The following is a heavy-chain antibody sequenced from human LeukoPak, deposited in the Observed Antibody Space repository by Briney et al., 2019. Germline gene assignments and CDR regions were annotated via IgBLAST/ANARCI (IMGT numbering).Heavy chain of an antibody. D-gene: IGHD3-22*01. CDR3: ARARPHVYYYDTSGSQEYYFDY. V-gene: IGHV3-74*03. CDR2: INSDGSST. J-gene: IGHJ4*02. Sequence: GGSLRLSCAASGFTFSSYWMHWVRQAPGKGLVWVSRINSDGSSTKYADSVKGRFTISRDNAKNTLYLQMNSLRAEDTAVYYCARARPHVYYYDTSGSQEYYFDYWGQGTLVTVSS. CDR1: GFTFSSYW.